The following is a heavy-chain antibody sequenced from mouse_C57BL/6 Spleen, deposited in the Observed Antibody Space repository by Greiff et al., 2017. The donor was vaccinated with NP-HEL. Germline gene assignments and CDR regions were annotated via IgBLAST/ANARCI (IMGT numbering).Heavy chain of an antibody. V-gene: IGHV1-54*01. CDR1: GYAFTNYL. D-gene: IGHD6-5*01. Sequence: QVQLQQSGAELVRPGTSVKVSCKASGYAFTNYLIEWVKQRPGQGLEWIGVINPGSGGTNYNEKFKGKATLTADKSSSTAYMQLSSLTSEDSAVYFCARGQAYGNWYFDVWGTGTTVTVSS. J-gene: IGHJ1*03. CDR2: INPGSGGT. CDR3: ARGQAYGNWYFDV.